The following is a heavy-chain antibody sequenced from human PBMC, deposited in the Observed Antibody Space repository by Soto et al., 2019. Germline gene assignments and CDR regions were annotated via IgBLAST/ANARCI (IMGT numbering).Heavy chain of an antibody. V-gene: IGHV3-23*01. CDR3: AKNQGVELVPLATVDWFDP. J-gene: IGHJ5*02. D-gene: IGHD1-26*01. CDR1: GFIFENFS. CDR2: ISGSGFKK. Sequence: HPGGSLRLSCAASGFIFENFSMSWVRQAPGKGLEWISSISGSGFKKYYADSVKGRFTISRDNSKSTVYLELNNLSAEDTAVYHCAKNQGVELVPLATVDWFDPWGQGSVVTVSS.